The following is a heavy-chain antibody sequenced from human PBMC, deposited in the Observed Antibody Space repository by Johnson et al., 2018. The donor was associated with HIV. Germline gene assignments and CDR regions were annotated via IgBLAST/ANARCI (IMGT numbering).Heavy chain of an antibody. D-gene: IGHD3-22*01. CDR1: GFTFSSYA. J-gene: IGHJ3*02. CDR2: ISGSGGST. Sequence: VQLVESGGGVVPPGGSLRLSCAAAGFTFSSYAMSWVRQAPGKGLEWVSVISGSGGSTYYVDSVKGGFTISRDNSKTTLYLQMNSLRAEDTAVYYCAKDLFYYDSTGDAFDIWGQGTMVTVSS. V-gene: IGHV3-23*04. CDR3: AKDLFYYDSTGDAFDI.